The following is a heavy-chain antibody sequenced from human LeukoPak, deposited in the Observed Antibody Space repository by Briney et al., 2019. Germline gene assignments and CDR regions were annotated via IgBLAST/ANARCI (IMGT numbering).Heavy chain of an antibody. CDR1: GGSISSGSYY. J-gene: IGHJ4*02. Sequence: VKPSETLSLTCTVSGGSISSGSYYWGWIRQPPGKGLEWIASINYSGTTYYNPSLKSRVTISVDTSKNQFSLKLTSVTAADTAVYYCARHEAYSGSGNQKGLDYWGQGTLVTVSS. D-gene: IGHD3-10*01. CDR3: ARHEAYSGSGNQKGLDY. CDR2: INYSGTT. V-gene: IGHV4-39*01.